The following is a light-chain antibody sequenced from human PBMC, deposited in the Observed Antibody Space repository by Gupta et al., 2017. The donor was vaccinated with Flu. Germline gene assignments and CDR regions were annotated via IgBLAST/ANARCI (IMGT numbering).Light chain of an antibody. CDR2: GAS. J-gene: IGKJ2*03. CDR1: QSVSSSY. Sequence: EIVLTPSPGTLSLATGERATLSCSASQSVSSSYLAWYQQKPGQAPRLLIYGASSRATGIPDRFSGSGSGTDFTLTISRLEPEDFAVYYCQQYGSSPRYSFGQGTKLEIK. V-gene: IGKV3-20*01. CDR3: QQYGSSPRYS.